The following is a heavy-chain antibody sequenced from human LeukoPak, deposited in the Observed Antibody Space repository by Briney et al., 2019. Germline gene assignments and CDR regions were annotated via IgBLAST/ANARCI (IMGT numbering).Heavy chain of an antibody. CDR2: IYYSGNT. J-gene: IGHJ4*02. V-gene: IGHV4-39*01. D-gene: IGHD3/OR15-3a*01. CDR3: ARQTGSGLFILP. Sequence: SETLSLTCTVSGVSISSSNSYWGWIRQPPGKGLEWIGSIYYSGNTYYNASLKSQVSISMDTSKNQFSLRLTSVTAADTAVYYCARQTGSGLFILPGGQGTLVTVSS. CDR1: GVSISSSNSY.